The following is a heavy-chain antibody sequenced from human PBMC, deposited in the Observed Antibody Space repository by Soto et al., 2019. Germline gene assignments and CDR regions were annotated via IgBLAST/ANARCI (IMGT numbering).Heavy chain of an antibody. CDR3: ASGAVVTLGYYYGMDV. D-gene: IGHD2-21*02. CDR2: INPSGGST. CDR1: GYTFTSYY. J-gene: IGHJ6*02. Sequence: ASVKVSCNASGYTFTSYYMNWVRQAPGQGLEWMGIINPSGGSTSYAQKFQGRVTMTRDTSTSTVYMELSSLRSEDTAVYYCASGAVVTLGYYYGMDVWGQGTTVTVSS. V-gene: IGHV1-46*01.